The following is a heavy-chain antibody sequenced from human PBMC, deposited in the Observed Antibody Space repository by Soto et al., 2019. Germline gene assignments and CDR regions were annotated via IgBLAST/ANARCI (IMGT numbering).Heavy chain of an antibody. Sequence: QVQLVESGGGVVQPGRSLRLSCAASGFTFSSYAMHLVRQAPGKGLEWVAVISYDGSNKYYADSVKGRFTISRDNSKTTLYLQMNSLRAEDTAVYYCARELRYFDWLLLGDYWGQGTLVTVSS. D-gene: IGHD3-9*01. CDR1: GFTFSSYA. J-gene: IGHJ4*02. V-gene: IGHV3-30-3*01. CDR3: ARELRYFDWLLLGDY. CDR2: ISYDGSNK.